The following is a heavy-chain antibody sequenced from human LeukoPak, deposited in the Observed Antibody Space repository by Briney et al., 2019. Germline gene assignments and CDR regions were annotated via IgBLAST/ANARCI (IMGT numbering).Heavy chain of an antibody. V-gene: IGHV1-18*01. CDR3: ARAGWTGTTGRLDY. D-gene: IGHD1-1*01. J-gene: IGHJ4*02. Sequence: ASVKVSCKASGYTFTSYGISWVRQAPGQGLEWMGWISAYNGNTNYAQKLQGRVTMTRDTSISTAYMELSRLRSEDTAVYYCARAGWTGTTGRLDYWGQGTLVTVSS. CDR1: GYTFTSYG. CDR2: ISAYNGNT.